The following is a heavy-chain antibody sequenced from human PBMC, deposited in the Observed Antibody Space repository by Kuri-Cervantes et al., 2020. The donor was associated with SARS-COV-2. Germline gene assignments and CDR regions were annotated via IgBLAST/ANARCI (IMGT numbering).Heavy chain of an antibody. CDR3: AREQTITISGVVNRNYMDV. V-gene: IGHV4-30-4*02. Sequence: SETLSLTCTVSGGSISSGNYYWSWIRQPPGKGLEWIGYIYYSGSTYYNPSLKSRVTISVDTSKNQFSLKLGSVTAADTAVYYCAREQTITISGVVNRNYMDVWGKGTTVTVSS. CDR2: IYYSGST. CDR1: GGSISSGNYY. D-gene: IGHD3-3*01. J-gene: IGHJ6*03.